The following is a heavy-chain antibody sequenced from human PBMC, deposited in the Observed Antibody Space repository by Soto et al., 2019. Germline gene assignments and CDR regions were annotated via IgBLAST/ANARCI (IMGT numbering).Heavy chain of an antibody. Sequence: SETLSLTCTVSGGSISSSSYYWGWIRQPPGKGLEWIGSIYYSGSTYYNPSLKSRVTISVDTSKNQFSLKLSSVTAADTAVYFCPGQRRYRNRPLWFEPWGQGTLVTVSS. V-gene: IGHV4-39*01. CDR1: GGSISSSSYY. J-gene: IGHJ5*02. CDR2: IYYSGST. D-gene: IGHD4-4*01. CDR3: PGQRRYRNRPLWFEP.